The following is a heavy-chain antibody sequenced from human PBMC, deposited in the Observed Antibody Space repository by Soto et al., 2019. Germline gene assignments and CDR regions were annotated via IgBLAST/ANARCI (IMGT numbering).Heavy chain of an antibody. D-gene: IGHD4-17*01. CDR2: IKQDGSDK. V-gene: IGHV3-7*01. CDR1: GFMFSNYW. J-gene: IGHJ4*02. Sequence: EVQLVESGGGLVQPGGSLRLSCAASGFMFSNYWMSWVRQAPGKGLEWVAIIKQDGSDKYYVDSVKGRFTISRDNAKNSLYLQMNSLRIEDAAVYYCASNRDYAFDYWGRGTLVTVSS. CDR3: ASNRDYAFDY.